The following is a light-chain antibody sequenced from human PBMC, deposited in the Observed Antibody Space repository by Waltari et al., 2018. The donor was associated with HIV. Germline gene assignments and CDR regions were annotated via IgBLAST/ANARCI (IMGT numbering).Light chain of an antibody. CDR3: SSYASGPTSVI. Sequence: QSALTQPASVSGSPGQSITISCTGTRSDVGGYNYVSWYQQHPGKAPKLMIYEVTTRPSGISNRFSGSKSGNTASLTISGLQPEDEADYYCSSYASGPTSVIFGGGTKLTVL. CDR1: RSDVGGYNY. V-gene: IGLV2-14*01. CDR2: EVT. J-gene: IGLJ2*01.